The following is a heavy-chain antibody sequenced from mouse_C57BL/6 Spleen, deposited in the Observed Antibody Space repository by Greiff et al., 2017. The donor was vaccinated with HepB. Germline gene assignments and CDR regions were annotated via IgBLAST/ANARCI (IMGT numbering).Heavy chain of an antibody. CDR3: TPIYDGYRFAY. V-gene: IGHV14-1*01. Sequence: VQLKQSGAELVRPGASVKLSCTASGFNIKDYYMHWVKQRPEQGLEWIGRIDPEDGDTEYAPKFQGKATMTADTSSNTAYLQLSSLTSEDTAVYYCTPIYDGYRFAYWGQGTLVTVSA. CDR1: GFNIKDYY. D-gene: IGHD2-3*01. J-gene: IGHJ3*01. CDR2: IDPEDGDT.